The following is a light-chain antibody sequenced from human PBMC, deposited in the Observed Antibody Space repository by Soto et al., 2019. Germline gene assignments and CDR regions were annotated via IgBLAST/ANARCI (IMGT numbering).Light chain of an antibody. CDR2: GAS. CDR1: QNIHTN. V-gene: IGKV3-15*01. J-gene: IGKJ5*01. Sequence: EIVMTQSPATLSLSPGERSTLSCRAGQNIHTNLAWYQQKPGQAPRLLFYGASTGATGLPARFSGSGSGTEFTLTISSLQPDDFATYYCQQSYSTPITFGQGTRLQIK. CDR3: QQSYSTPIT.